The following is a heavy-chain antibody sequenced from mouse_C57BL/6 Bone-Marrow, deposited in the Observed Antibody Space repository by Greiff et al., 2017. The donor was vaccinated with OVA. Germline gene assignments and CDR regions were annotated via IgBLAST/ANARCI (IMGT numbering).Heavy chain of an antibody. CDR3: ARLRRRGYAMDY. CDR2: IHPNSGST. D-gene: IGHD2-12*01. V-gene: IGHV1-64*01. J-gene: IGHJ4*01. Sequence: QVQLQQSGAELVKPGASVKLSCKASGYTFTSYRMHWVKQRPGQGLEWIGMIHPNSGSTNYNEKFKSKATLTVDKSSSTAYMQLSSLTSEDSAVYYCARLRRRGYAMDYWGQGTSVTVSS. CDR1: GYTFTSYR.